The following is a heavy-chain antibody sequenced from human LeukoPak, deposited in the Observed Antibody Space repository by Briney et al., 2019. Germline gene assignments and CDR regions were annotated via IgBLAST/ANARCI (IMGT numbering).Heavy chain of an antibody. Sequence: SETLSLTCAVYGGSFSGYYWSWIRQPPGKGLEWIGEINHSGSTNCNPSLKSRVTISVDTSKNQFSLKLSSVTAADTAVYYCARGKNYYGSGSYYYYFDYWGQGTLVTVSS. CDR1: GGSFSGYY. CDR3: ARGKNYYGSGSYYYYFDY. D-gene: IGHD3-10*01. V-gene: IGHV4-34*01. J-gene: IGHJ4*02. CDR2: INHSGST.